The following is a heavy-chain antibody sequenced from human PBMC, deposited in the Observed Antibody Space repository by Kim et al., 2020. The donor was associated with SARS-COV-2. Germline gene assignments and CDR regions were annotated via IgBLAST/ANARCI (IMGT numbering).Heavy chain of an antibody. D-gene: IGHD4-17*01. CDR3: ATGFTVTYAFDI. Sequence: ASVKVSCKVSGYTLTELSMHWVRQAPGKGLEWMGGFDPEDGETIYAQKFQGRVTMTEDTSTDTAYMELSSLRSEDTAVYYCATGFTVTYAFDIWGQGTMVTVSS. CDR2: FDPEDGET. J-gene: IGHJ3*02. CDR1: GYTLTELS. V-gene: IGHV1-24*01.